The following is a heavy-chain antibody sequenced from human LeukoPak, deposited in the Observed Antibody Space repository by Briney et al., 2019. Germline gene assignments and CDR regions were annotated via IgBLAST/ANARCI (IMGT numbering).Heavy chain of an antibody. CDR1: GFTFSSYA. D-gene: IGHD2-2*01. CDR2: ISGRGGST. V-gene: IGHV3-23*01. CDR3: AKGPEPGIGYCSSTSCSNWFDP. Sequence: GGSLRLSCAASGFTFSSYAMSWVRQAPGKGLGWGSAISGRGGSTYYADSVKGRFTISRDNSKNTLYLHMNSLRAENTAVYYCAKGPEPGIGYCSSTSCSNWFDPWGQGTLVTVSS. J-gene: IGHJ5*02.